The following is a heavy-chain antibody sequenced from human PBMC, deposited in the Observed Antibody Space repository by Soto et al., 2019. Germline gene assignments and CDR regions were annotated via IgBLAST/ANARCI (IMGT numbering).Heavy chain of an antibody. J-gene: IGHJ4*02. D-gene: IGHD3-10*01. CDR2: IDPSDSYT. V-gene: IGHV5-10-1*01. Sequence: PGESLKISCKGSGYSFTSYWISWVRQMPGKGLEWMGRIDPSDSYTNYSPSFQGRFTISRDNATNSLYLQMNSLRPEDSALYYCAKCPPPGTYYSFRFDCWGQGTLVTVSS. CDR1: GYSFTSYW. CDR3: AKCPPPGTYYSFRFDC.